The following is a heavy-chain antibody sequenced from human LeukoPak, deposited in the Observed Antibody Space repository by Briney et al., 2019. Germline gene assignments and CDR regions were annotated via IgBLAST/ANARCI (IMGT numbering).Heavy chain of an antibody. D-gene: IGHD2-2*01. V-gene: IGHV4-34*01. CDR2: INHSGST. J-gene: IGHJ4*02. CDR1: GGSFSGYY. CDR3: ARSRYCSSTSCYAWVDY. Sequence: SETLSLTCAVYGGSFSGYYWSWIRQPPGKGLEWIGEINHSGSTNYNPSLKSRVTISVDTSKNQFSLKLSSVTAADTAVYYCARSRYCSSTSCYAWVDYWGQGTLVTVSS.